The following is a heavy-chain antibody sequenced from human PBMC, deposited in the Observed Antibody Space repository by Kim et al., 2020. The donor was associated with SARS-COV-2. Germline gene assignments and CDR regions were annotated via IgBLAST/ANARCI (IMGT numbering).Heavy chain of an antibody. J-gene: IGHJ4*02. V-gene: IGHV3-64D*06. CDR3: VKISEAWDGYSYGLKDY. D-gene: IGHD5-18*01. CDR2: ISSNGGST. CDR1: GFTFSSYA. Sequence: GGSLRLSCSASGFTFSSYAMHWVRQAPGKGLEYVSAISSNGGSTYYADSVKGRFTISRDNSKNTLYLQMSSLRAEDTAVYYCVKISEAWDGYSYGLKDYWGQGTLVTVSS.